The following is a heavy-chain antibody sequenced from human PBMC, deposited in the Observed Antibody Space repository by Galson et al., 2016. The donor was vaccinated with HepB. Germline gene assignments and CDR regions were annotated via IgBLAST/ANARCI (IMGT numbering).Heavy chain of an antibody. CDR2: ISYSGST. D-gene: IGHD6-6*01. J-gene: IGHJ5*02. Sequence: LSLTCTVSGGSISSTSNHYWGWIRQSPGKGLEWIGSISYSGSTHYSPSPKSRVTISGDTSKNQFYLKLNSMSAADTAVYYCARALEYRDAGSPYNWFEPWGQGTLVTVSP. CDR3: ARALEYRDAGSPYNWFEP. V-gene: IGHV4-39*01. CDR1: GGSISSTSNHY.